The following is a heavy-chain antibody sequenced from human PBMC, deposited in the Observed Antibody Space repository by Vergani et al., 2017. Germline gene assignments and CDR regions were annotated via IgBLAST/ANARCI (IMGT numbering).Heavy chain of an antibody. CDR2: IRYDGSKK. V-gene: IGHV3-30*02. J-gene: IGHJ6*03. CDR1: GFTFSNYG. Sequence: QVPLVESGGGVVQPGGSLRLSCAASGFTFSNYGMHWVRQAPGKGLEWVAFIRYDGSKKYYADSVKGRFTISRDNSKNTLYLQMNSLRVEDTAVYYCATLALGVAGRPMDVGGKGTTVTVSS. D-gene: IGHD6-19*01. CDR3: ATLALGVAGRPMDV.